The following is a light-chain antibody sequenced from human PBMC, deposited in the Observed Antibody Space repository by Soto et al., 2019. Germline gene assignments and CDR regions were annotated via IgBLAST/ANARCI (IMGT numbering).Light chain of an antibody. J-gene: IGKJ2*01. Sequence: DIQMTQSPSSLSASVGDRVTITCRASQTISTYLNWYQQEPGKAPKLLIYAASSLQSGVPSRFSCSGSGTDFTLNISSLQPEDFAAYYCQQSHGIPYTFGQGTKREIK. CDR3: QQSHGIPYT. CDR1: QTISTY. V-gene: IGKV1-39*01. CDR2: AAS.